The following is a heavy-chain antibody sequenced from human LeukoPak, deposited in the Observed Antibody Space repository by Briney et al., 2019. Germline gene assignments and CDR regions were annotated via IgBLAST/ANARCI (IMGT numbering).Heavy chain of an antibody. CDR2: ISRSGSSI. J-gene: IGHJ6*03. D-gene: IGHD3-9*01. Sequence: GGSLRRSCAASGFTFSDYYMTWIRQAPGKGLEWVSYISRSGSSIYYADSVKGRFTISRDNAKNSLYLQMKSLRAEDTAVYYCARVDYDMLTGWRYYYYYVDVWGRGTTVTVSS. CDR1: GFTFSDYY. CDR3: ARVDYDMLTGWRYYYYYVDV. V-gene: IGHV3-11*04.